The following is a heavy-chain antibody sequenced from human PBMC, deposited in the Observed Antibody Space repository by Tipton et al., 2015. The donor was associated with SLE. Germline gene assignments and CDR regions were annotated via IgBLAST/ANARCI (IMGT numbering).Heavy chain of an antibody. CDR3: ARTSIVARQGENYFDY. CDR2: IYHSGST. V-gene: IGHV4-38-2*01. CDR1: GYSISSGYY. D-gene: IGHD6-6*01. J-gene: IGHJ4*02. Sequence: LTCAVSGYSISSGYYWGWIRQPPGKGLEWIGSIYHSGSTYYNPSLKSRVTISVDTSKNQFSLKLSSVTAADTAVYYCARTSIVARQGENYFDYWGQGTLVTVSS.